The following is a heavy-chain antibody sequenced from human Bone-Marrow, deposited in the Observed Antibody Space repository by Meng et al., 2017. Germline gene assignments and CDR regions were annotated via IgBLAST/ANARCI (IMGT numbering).Heavy chain of an antibody. D-gene: IGHD6-6*01. Sequence: SLKISCAASGFTFSSYGMHWVRQAPGKGLEWVAVIWYDGSNKYYADSVKGRFTISRDESMDTVFLEMNSLRPEDTAVYYCARAGSSSSRNWFDPWGQGTLVTVSS. CDR3: ARAGSSSSRNWFDP. J-gene: IGHJ5*02. CDR2: IWYDGSNK. V-gene: IGHV3-33*01. CDR1: GFTFSSYG.